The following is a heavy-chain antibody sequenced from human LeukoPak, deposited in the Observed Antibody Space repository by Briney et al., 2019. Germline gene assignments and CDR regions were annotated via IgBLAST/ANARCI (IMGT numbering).Heavy chain of an antibody. CDR3: ARESEGLQLLGFDY. CDR1: GGSISSYY. J-gene: IGHJ4*02. Sequence: PSETLSLTCTVSGGSISSYYWSWIRQPAGKGLEWIGRIYTSGSTNYNPSLKSRVTISVDTSKNQFSLKLSSVTAADTAVYYCARESEGLQLLGFDYWGQGTLVTVSS. V-gene: IGHV4-4*07. D-gene: IGHD5-24*01. CDR2: IYTSGST.